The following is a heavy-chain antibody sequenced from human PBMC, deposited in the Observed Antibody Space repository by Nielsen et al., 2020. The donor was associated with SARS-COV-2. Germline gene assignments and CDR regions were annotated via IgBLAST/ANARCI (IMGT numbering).Heavy chain of an antibody. CDR3: ARDRRGDSSSWYSYYYYYGMDV. Sequence: WVRQAPGQGLEWMGRIIPILGIANYAQKFQGRVTITADKSTSTAYMELSSLRSEDTVVYYCARDRRGDSSSWYSYYYYYGMDVWGQGTTVTVSS. V-gene: IGHV1-69*04. D-gene: IGHD6-13*01. J-gene: IGHJ6*02. CDR2: IIPILGIA.